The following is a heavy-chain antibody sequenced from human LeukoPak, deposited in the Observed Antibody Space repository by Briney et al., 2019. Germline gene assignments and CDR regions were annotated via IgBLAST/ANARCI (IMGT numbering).Heavy chain of an antibody. J-gene: IGHJ4*02. D-gene: IGHD1-1*01. CDR1: GFTFSSCS. V-gene: IGHV3-23*01. CDR2: ISGSGGRI. CDR3: AKNPRLEGWIYFDS. Sequence: SGGSLRLSCAASGFTFSSCSMSWVRQAPGKGLEWVSSISGSGGRIDYADSVKGRFTISRDNSKNTLSLQMNSLTAEDTAVYYCAKNPRLEGWIYFDSWGQGILVTVSS.